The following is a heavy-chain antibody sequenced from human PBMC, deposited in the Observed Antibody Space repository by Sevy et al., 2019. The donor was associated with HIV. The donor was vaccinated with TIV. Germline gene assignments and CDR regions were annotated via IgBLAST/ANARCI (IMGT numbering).Heavy chain of an antibody. CDR2: IIPIFGTA. J-gene: IGHJ3*02. D-gene: IGHD3-16*02. Sequence: ASVKVSCKASGGTFSSYAISWVRQAPGQGLEWMGGIIPIFGTANCAQKFQGRVTITADESTSTAYMELSSLRSEDTAVYYCARVIMITFGGVIVNGAFDIWGQGTMVTVSS. CDR3: ARVIMITFGGVIVNGAFDI. CDR1: GGTFSSYA. V-gene: IGHV1-69*13.